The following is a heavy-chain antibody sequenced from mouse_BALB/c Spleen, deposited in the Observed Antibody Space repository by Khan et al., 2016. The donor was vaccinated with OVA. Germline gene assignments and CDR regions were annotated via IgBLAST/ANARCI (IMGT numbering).Heavy chain of an antibody. D-gene: IGHD1-1*01. Sequence: QVQLKQSGAELMKPGASVKISCKATGYTFSSYWIEWVKRRPGHGLEWIGEILPGSGRNNYNEKFKGKATFTADTSSKTAYMQLSSLTSEDAAVYDCARGYYYGSSSWFGYWGQGTLVTVSA. CDR2: ILPGSGRN. CDR3: ARGYYYGSSSWFGY. CDR1: GYTFSSYW. V-gene: IGHV1-9*01. J-gene: IGHJ3*01.